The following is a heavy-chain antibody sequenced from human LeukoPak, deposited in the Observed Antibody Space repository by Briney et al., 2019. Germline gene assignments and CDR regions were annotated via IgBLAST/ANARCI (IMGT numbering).Heavy chain of an antibody. CDR3: ATGSHDY. CDR1: GFTFSSYA. D-gene: IGHD3-10*01. J-gene: IGHJ4*02. Sequence: GGSLRLSCAASGFTFSSYAMTWVRQAPGKGLQWVSTVSGGGDNSYFADSVKGRFTISRDNSKNTLYLQMNSLRAEDTAVYYCATGSHDYWGQGTLVTVSS. V-gene: IGHV3-23*01. CDR2: VSGGGDNS.